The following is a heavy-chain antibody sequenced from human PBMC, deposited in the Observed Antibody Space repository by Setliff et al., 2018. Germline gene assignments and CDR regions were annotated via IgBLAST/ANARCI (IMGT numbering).Heavy chain of an antibody. CDR2: IYPGDSDT. V-gene: IGHV5-51*01. CDR1: GFSFTTNW. J-gene: IGHJ1*01. Sequence: GESLKISCKTSGFSFTTNWIVWVRQMPGKGLEWVGIIYPGDSDTRYRPSFQGQVTISADKSISTAYLQLSSLKASDTAIYYCARRAVTAEYFQHWGHGTLVTVSS. CDR3: ARRAVTAEYFQH. D-gene: IGHD4-17*01.